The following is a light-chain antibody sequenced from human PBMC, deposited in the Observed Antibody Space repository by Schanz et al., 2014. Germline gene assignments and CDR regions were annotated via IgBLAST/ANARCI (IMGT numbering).Light chain of an antibody. Sequence: QSALIQPPSVSGSPGQSVTISCTGTSSDVGSYDYVSWYQQHPGTVPKPMIYNVNTQPSGVPDRFSGSKSGSTASMTISGLQAEDEADYYCSAYAGSNSMVLGGGTKLTVL. V-gene: IGLV2-11*01. CDR1: SSDVGSYDY. CDR2: NVN. J-gene: IGLJ2*01. CDR3: SAYAGSNSMV.